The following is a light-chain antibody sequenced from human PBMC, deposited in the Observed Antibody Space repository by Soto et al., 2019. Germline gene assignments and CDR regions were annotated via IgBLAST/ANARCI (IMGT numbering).Light chain of an antibody. Sequence: ETVTTQSPATPSVSPGEKATLSCRASQSVSSNLAWFQQKPGQAPRLLIYGASTRATGVPAGVSGSASGTEFTLTTSRLHSEDSVVYYCQDYNSWALTFGGGTRV. CDR3: QDYNSWALT. J-gene: IGKJ4*01. V-gene: IGKV3-15*01. CDR1: QSVSSN. CDR2: GAS.